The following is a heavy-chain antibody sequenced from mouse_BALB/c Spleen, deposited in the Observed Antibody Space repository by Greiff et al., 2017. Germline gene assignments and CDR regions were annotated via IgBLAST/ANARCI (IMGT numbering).Heavy chain of an antibody. CDR3: ARNLANWYYFDY. Sequence: VQLQQSGPELVKPGASVKISCKASGYAFSSSWMNWVKQRPGQGLEWIGRIYPGDGDTNYNGKFKGKATLTADKSSSTAYMQLSSLTSVDSAVYFCARNLANWYYFDYWGQGTTLTVSS. J-gene: IGHJ2*01. V-gene: IGHV1-82*01. CDR2: IYPGDGDT. D-gene: IGHD4-1*01. CDR1: GYAFSSSW.